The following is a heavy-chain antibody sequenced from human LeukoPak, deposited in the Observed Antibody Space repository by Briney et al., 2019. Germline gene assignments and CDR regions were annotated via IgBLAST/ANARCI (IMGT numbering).Heavy chain of an antibody. CDR3: ASAREYCGSAECYEYFQH. D-gene: IGHD2-21*01. J-gene: IGHJ1*01. CDR2: IYSGGST. V-gene: IGHV3-53*01. Sequence: GESLRLSCAASGFTVGTNSMSWVRQSPGKGLEWVSVIYSGGSTYYADSVNGRFTISRDNSRNTLFLQMNSLRAEDTALYYCASAREYCGSAECYEYFQHWGQGTLVTVSS. CDR1: GFTVGTNS.